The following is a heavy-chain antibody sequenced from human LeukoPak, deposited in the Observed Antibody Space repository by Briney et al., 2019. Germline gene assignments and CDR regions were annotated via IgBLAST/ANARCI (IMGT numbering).Heavy chain of an antibody. J-gene: IGHJ2*01. Sequence: SQTLSLTRAISGDSVPSNSADWNWIRQSPPRGLEWLGRTYYRSKWYSEYAVSVKGRITINPDTSRNQFSLQLKSVTPEDTAIYYCARTTGYFDLWGRGTLVTVSS. D-gene: IGHD1-1*01. CDR2: TYYRSKWYS. CDR3: ARTTGYFDL. CDR1: GDSVPSNSAD. V-gene: IGHV6-1*01.